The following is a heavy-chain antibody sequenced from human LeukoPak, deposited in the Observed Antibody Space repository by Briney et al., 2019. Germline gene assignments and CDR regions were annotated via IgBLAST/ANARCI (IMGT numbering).Heavy chain of an antibody. CDR1: GFTFSGSA. V-gene: IGHV3-73*01. Sequence: PGGSLRLSCAASGFTFSGSAMHWVRQASGKGLEWVGRIRSKANSYATAYAASVKGRFTISRDDSKNTAYLQMNSLKTEDTAVYYCTRRSLAGVREMATIRNFDYWGQGTLVTVSS. CDR3: TRRSLAGVREMATIRNFDY. D-gene: IGHD5-24*01. CDR2: IRSKANSYAT. J-gene: IGHJ4*02.